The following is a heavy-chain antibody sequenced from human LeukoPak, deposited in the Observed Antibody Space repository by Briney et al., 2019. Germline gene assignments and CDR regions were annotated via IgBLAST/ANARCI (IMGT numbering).Heavy chain of an antibody. CDR3: ARDIAVAGLELDY. CDR1: GYTFTSYD. J-gene: IGHJ4*02. Sequence: ASVKVSCKASGYTFTSYDINWVRQATGQGLEWMGRMNPNSGNTGYAQKFQGRVTMTRDTSTSTVYMELSSLRSEDTAVYYCARDIAVAGLELDYWGQGTLVTVSS. D-gene: IGHD6-19*01. V-gene: IGHV1-8*01. CDR2: MNPNSGNT.